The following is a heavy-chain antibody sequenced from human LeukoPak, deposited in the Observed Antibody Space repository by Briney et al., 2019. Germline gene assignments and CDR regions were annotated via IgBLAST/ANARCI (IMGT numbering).Heavy chain of an antibody. Sequence: ASVKVSCKASGYTFTSYYMHWARQAPGQGLEWMGIINPSGGSTSYAQKFQGRVTMTRDMSTSTVYMELSSLRSEDTAVYYCASRSSGFGLDYWGQRTLVTLSS. CDR2: INPSGGST. CDR3: ASRSSGFGLDY. V-gene: IGHV1-46*01. J-gene: IGHJ4*02. CDR1: GYTFTSYY. D-gene: IGHD5-18*01.